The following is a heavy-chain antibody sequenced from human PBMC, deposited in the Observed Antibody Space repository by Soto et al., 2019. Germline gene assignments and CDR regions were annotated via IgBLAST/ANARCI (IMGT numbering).Heavy chain of an antibody. CDR2: IYSSGNT. CDR3: ARGTRFYEWLDH. CDR1: VFTIIGYY. D-gene: IGHD3-9*01. V-gene: IGHV4-4*07. Sequence: SETLSLTCSFSVFTIIGYYCTWIRQPAGKGLEWIGRIYSSGNTKYNPSLQSRVTMSLDTSNNQFSLRLTSVTAADTAVYYCARGTRFYEWLDHWGQGTLVTVSS. J-gene: IGHJ5*02.